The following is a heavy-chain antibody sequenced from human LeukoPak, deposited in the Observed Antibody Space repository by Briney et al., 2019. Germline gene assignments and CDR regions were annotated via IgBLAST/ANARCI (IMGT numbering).Heavy chain of an antibody. J-gene: IGHJ6*03. CDR2: LSYTGST. CDR3: ARNGYSGYDLQFRYYYYYMDV. D-gene: IGHD5-12*01. CDR1: GGSISNDY. Sequence: PETLSLTCTVSGGSISNDYWSWIRQPPGKGLEWIGYLSYTGSTNYNPSLKSRVTISVDTSKNQFSLRLSSVTAADAAIYYCARNGYSGYDLQFRYYYYYMDVWGKGTTVTVSS. V-gene: IGHV4-59*01.